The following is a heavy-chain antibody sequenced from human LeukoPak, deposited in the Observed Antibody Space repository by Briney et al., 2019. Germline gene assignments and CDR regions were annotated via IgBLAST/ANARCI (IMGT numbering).Heavy chain of an antibody. J-gene: IGHJ3*02. CDR2: ISYDGSNK. V-gene: IGHV3-30*18. Sequence: GGSLRLSCAASGFIFSNYGMHWVRQAPGKGLEWVAVISYDGSNKYYADSVKGRFTISRDNCKNTLYLQMNSLRTEDTAVYYCAKGATVASDALDNWGQGTMVTVSS. CDR3: AKGATVASDALDN. CDR1: GFIFSNYG. D-gene: IGHD4-23*01.